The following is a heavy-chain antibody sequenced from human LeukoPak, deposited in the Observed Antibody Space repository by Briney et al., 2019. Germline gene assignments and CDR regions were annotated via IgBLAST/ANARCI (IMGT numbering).Heavy chain of an antibody. V-gene: IGHV1-2*02. CDR3: AREEPVAAAGPDY. J-gene: IGHJ4*02. D-gene: IGHD6-19*01. Sequence: ASVTVSCMGCGYTFTHYYMHWVGQAPGQGLEWMGWINPNSGGTNYAQRFQGRVTMTRDTSISTAYMELSRLRSDDTAVYYCAREEPVAAAGPDYWGQGTLVTVSS. CDR1: GYTFTHYY. CDR2: INPNSGGT.